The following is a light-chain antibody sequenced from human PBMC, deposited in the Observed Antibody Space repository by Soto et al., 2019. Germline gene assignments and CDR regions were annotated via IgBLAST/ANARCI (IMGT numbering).Light chain of an antibody. CDR2: EVS. J-gene: IGLJ1*01. CDR1: RSDVGSSDY. V-gene: IGLV2-14*01. Sequence: QSVLTRPASVSGSPGQSITISCTGTRSDVGSSDYVSWYQQHPGKVPKLMIYEVSNRPSGVSNRFSASKSGNTAFLTISGLQAEDEADYYCSSYTSRNSLFVFGTGTKVTVL. CDR3: SSYTSRNSLFV.